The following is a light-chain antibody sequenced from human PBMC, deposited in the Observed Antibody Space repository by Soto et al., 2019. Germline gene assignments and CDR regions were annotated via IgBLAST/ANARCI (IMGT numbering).Light chain of an antibody. Sequence: EIVMTQSPATLSVSPGGRATLSRGASQNLRSSLAWYQQKPGQAPRLLIYDASNRATGIPARFSGSGSGTDFTLTISSLAPEDFAVYYCQQRSNWPATFDQGTRLEI. J-gene: IGKJ5*01. CDR2: DAS. CDR3: QQRSNWPAT. CDR1: QNLRSS. V-gene: IGKV3-11*01.